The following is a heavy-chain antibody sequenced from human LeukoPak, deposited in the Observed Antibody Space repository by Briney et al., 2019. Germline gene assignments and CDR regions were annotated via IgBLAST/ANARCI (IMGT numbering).Heavy chain of an antibody. D-gene: IGHD3-22*01. Sequence: PGGSLRLSCEASGFVFGHSWMSWVRQAPGKGLEWVANINLDGSEINYLDSLTGRLTISRDNAKDSLYLRMNGLRAEDTAVYFCARDRGYSTFDYWGQGTLVTVSS. J-gene: IGHJ4*02. CDR1: GFVFGHSW. CDR2: INLDGSEI. CDR3: ARDRGYSTFDY. V-gene: IGHV3-7*03.